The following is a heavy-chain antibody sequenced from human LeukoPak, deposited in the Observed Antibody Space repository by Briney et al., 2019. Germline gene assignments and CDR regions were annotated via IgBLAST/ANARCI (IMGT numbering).Heavy chain of an antibody. CDR1: GFTFSSSW. D-gene: IGHD6-13*01. V-gene: IGHV3-74*01. CDR3: AKESSTWRQADTLFDY. CDR2: LNSDGSRT. J-gene: IGHJ4*02. Sequence: GGSLRLSCAASGFTFSSSWMHWVRQAPGDGLVWVSRLNSDGSRTNYAESVKGRFIISRDNAKNTLYLQMNSLRIEDTAVYYCAKESSTWRQADTLFDYWGQGILVTVSS.